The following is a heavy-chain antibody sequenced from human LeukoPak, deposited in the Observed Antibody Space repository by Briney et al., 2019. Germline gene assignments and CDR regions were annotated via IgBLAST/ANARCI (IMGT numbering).Heavy chain of an antibody. D-gene: IGHD2/OR15-2a*01. J-gene: IGHJ4*02. CDR1: GFTFSSYG. Sequence: QPGGSLRLSCAASGFTFSSYGMHWVRQAPGKGLEWVAFIWYDGSNKYYADSVRGRFSMSRDNPKNTLYLQMNNLRAEDTAVYYCAKAEYATLDYWGQGTLVTVSS. CDR2: IWYDGSNK. V-gene: IGHV3-30*02. CDR3: AKAEYATLDY.